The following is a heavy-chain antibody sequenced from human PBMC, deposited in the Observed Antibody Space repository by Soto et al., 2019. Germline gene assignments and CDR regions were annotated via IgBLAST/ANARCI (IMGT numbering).Heavy chain of an antibody. V-gene: IGHV1-69*01. CDR2: IIPIFGTA. CDR1: GGTFSSYA. J-gene: IGHJ4*02. Sequence: QVQLVQSGAEVKKPGSSVKVSCKASGGTFSSYAISWVRQAPGQGLEWMGGIIPIFGTANYAQKFQGRVTITADESTSTAYIQLSSLRSEDTAVYYCQVVITTSRGYFDYWGQGTLVTVSS. CDR3: QVVITTSRGYFDY. D-gene: IGHD3-22*01.